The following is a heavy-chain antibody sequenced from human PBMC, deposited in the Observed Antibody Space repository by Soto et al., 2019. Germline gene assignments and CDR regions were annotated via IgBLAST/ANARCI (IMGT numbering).Heavy chain of an antibody. CDR2: IIPIFSSR. CDR3: ARGETYLGV. V-gene: IGHV1-69*01. Sequence: QVQLVQAGAEVKKPGSSVKVSCKTSRDTFNKYAFNWVRQAPGQGLEWMGWIIPIFSSRNYAEKFQGRVTITADDSTSTAYMELRSLRVEDPAVYYCARGETYLGVWGQGTTVTVSS. CDR1: RDTFNKYA. J-gene: IGHJ6*02. D-gene: IGHD3-16*01.